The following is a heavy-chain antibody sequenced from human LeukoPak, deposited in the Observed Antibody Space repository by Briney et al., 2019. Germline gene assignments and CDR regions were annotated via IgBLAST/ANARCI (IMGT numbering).Heavy chain of an antibody. CDR1: ADSFSSHY. V-gene: IGHV4-59*11. CDR2: ISYIGNT. CDR3: ARDLVTVTKGFDI. J-gene: IGHJ3*02. D-gene: IGHD4-17*01. Sequence: SGTLSLTCAVSADSFSSHYWTWIRQSPGKGLEWIGYISYIGNTNYHPSLKSRVTISIDPYQNQFYLKLRSVTAADTAVYYCARDLVTVTKGFDIWGQGTMVRVSS.